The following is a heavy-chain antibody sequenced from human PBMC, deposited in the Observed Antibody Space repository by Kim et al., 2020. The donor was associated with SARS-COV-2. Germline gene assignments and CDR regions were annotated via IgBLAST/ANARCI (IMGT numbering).Heavy chain of an antibody. Sequence: SETLSLTCTVSGGSISSSSYYWGWIRQPPGKGLEWIGSIYYSGSTYYNPSLKSRVTISVDTSKNQFSLKLSSVTAADTAVYYCARHKVGGYPPGLWGQGTLVTVSS. D-gene: IGHD3-10*01. J-gene: IGHJ4*02. CDR2: IYYSGST. CDR1: GGSISSSSYY. CDR3: ARHKVGGYPPGL. V-gene: IGHV4-39*01.